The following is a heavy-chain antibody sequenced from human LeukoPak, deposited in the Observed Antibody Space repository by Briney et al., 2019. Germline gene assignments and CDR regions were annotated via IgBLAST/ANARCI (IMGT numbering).Heavy chain of an antibody. CDR1: GGTFSSYA. CDR3: ARELRNYYDSSGPS. D-gene: IGHD3-22*01. V-gene: IGHV1-69*05. J-gene: IGHJ5*02. Sequence: SVKVSCKASGGTFSSYAISWVRQAPGQGLEWMGGIIPIFGTANYAKKFQGRVTITTDESTSTAYMELSSLRSEDTAVYYCARELRNYYDSSGPSWGQGTLVTVSS. CDR2: IIPIFGTA.